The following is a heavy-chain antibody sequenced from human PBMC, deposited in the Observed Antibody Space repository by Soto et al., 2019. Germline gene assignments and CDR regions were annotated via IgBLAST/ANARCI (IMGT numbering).Heavy chain of an antibody. Sequence: QVQLVESGGGVVQTGRSLRVSCAASGFTLSNYTMHWVRQAPGKGLEWVSVISHDGSNKYFAASVKGRFTLSRDNSKNTLYLQMNSLRPEDTALYYCARALYCTSTSCYIAVSVLGMDVWGQGTTVTVSS. CDR3: ARALYCTSTSCYIAVSVLGMDV. CDR2: ISHDGSNK. V-gene: IGHV3-30-3*01. D-gene: IGHD2-2*02. CDR1: GFTLSNYT. J-gene: IGHJ6*02.